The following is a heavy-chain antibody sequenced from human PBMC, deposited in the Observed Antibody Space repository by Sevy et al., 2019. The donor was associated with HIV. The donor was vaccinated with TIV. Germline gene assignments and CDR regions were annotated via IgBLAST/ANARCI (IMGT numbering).Heavy chain of an antibody. D-gene: IGHD3-22*01. Sequence: GGSLRLSCAASGFTFDDYAMHWVRQAPGKGLEWVSLISWDGGSTYYADSVNGRFTISRDNSKNSLYLQMNSLRAEDTALYYCAKDTDYYDTSGYLDYWGQGTLVTVSS. CDR1: GFTFDDYA. J-gene: IGHJ4*02. V-gene: IGHV3-43D*03. CDR2: ISWDGGST. CDR3: AKDTDYYDTSGYLDY.